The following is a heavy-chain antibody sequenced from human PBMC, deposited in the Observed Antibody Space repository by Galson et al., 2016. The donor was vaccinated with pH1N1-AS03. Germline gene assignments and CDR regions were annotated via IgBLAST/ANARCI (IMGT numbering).Heavy chain of an antibody. J-gene: IGHJ5*02. CDR1: GYSITTGHY. CDR3: ARSPRVISVAGTFPSRFDP. V-gene: IGHV4-38-2*02. CDR2: IYSGVNA. Sequence: SETLSLTCTVSGYSITTGHYWGWIRQPPGKGLEWIGSIYSGVNADYNPSLKSRVTISVDTSKNQFSLKLSSVTAAGTAVYYCARSPRVISVAGTFPSRFDPWGQGTLVTVSS. D-gene: IGHD6-19*01.